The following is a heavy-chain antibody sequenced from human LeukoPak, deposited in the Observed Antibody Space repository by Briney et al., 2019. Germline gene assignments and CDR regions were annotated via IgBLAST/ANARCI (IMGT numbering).Heavy chain of an antibody. CDR3: ARRGGSGYYDYFDY. D-gene: IGHD3-22*01. J-gene: IGHJ4*02. Sequence: SETLSLTCTVSGGSISSHYWTWIRQPPGKGLECIGYIYYSGSTNYNPSLKSRVTISVDTSKNQFSLNLSSVTAADTAVYYCARRGGSGYYDYFDYWGQGSLVTVSS. CDR1: GGSISSHY. V-gene: IGHV4-59*11. CDR2: IYYSGST.